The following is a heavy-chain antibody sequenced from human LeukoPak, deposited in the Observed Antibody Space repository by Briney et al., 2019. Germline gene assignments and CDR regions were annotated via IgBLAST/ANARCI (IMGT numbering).Heavy chain of an antibody. V-gene: IGHV5-51*01. J-gene: IGHJ6*03. Sequence: GESLKISCKGSGYSFTSYLIGVVRQMPGKGLEWMGIIYPGDSDTRYSPSFQGQVTISADKSISTAYLKWSSLKASDTAMYYCARHPSIAARPGYYYYMDVWGKGTTVTVSS. CDR2: IYPGDSDT. CDR1: GYSFTSYL. CDR3: ARHPSIAARPGYYYYMDV. D-gene: IGHD6-6*01.